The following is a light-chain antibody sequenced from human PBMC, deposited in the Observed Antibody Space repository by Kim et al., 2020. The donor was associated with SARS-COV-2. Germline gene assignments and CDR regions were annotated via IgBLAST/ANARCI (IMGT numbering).Light chain of an antibody. J-gene: IGLJ2*01. V-gene: IGLV6-57*03. CDR1: SASIASNY. CDR2: EDN. CDR3: QSYDSNSVV. Sequence: GKTVTISCTRSSASIASNYVQWYQQRPGSAPPTVIYEDNQRPSGVPDRFSGSIDSSSNSPSLTISGLKTEDEADYYCQSYDSNSVVFGGGTQLTVL.